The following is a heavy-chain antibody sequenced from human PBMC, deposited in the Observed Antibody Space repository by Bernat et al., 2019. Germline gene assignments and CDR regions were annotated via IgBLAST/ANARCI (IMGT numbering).Heavy chain of an antibody. D-gene: IGHD5-18*01. CDR1: GFTFSSYG. V-gene: IGHV3-33*01. CDR3: ARESSDVDTAMAPLLDSMGFDP. Sequence: QVQLVESGGGVVQPGRSLRLSCAASGFTFSSYGMHWVRQAPGKGLEWVAVIWYDGSNKYYADSVKGRFTISRDNSKNTLYLQMNSLRAEDTAVYYCARESSDVDTAMAPLLDSMGFDPWGQRTLVTVSS. J-gene: IGHJ5*02. CDR2: IWYDGSNK.